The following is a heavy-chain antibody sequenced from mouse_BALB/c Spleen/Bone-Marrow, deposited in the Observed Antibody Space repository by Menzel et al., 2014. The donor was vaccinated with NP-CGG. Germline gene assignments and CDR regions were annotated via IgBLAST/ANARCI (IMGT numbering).Heavy chain of an antibody. CDR1: GFTFSNYG. J-gene: IGHJ3*01. CDR2: ISGGGSYT. D-gene: IGHD2-4*01. CDR3: ARHAYYDQTEVSFVY. V-gene: IGHV5-9-2*01. Sequence: LVESGGGLVMSGGSLKLSCAASGFTFSNYGMSWVRQTPEKRLEWVATISGGGSYTFYSDSVKGRFTISRDNAKNNLYLQLSSLRSEDTALYYCARHAYYDQTEVSFVYWGQGTLVTVSA.